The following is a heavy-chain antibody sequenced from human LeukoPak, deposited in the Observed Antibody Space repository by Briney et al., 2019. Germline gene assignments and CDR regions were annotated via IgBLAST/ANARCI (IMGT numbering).Heavy chain of an antibody. D-gene: IGHD5-18*01. J-gene: IGHJ4*02. V-gene: IGHV4-39*01. CDR3: ARRLDSYFAPFDY. Sequence: PSETLSLTCTVSGGSISSSSYYWGWIRQPPGKGLEWIGSIYYSGSTYYNPSLKSRVTISVDTSKNQSSLKLSSVTAADTAVYYCARRLDSYFAPFDYWGQGTLVTVSS. CDR1: GGSISSSSYY. CDR2: IYYSGST.